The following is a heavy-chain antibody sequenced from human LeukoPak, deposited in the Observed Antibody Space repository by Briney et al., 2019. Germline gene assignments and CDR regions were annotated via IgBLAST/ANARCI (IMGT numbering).Heavy chain of an antibody. J-gene: IGHJ4*02. CDR3: ARHVAGPNFDY. D-gene: IGHD6-13*01. CDR2: IYYSGST. Sequence: PSETLPLTCTVSGGSISSSSYYWGWIRQPPGKGLEWIGSIYYSGSTNYNPSLKSRVTISVDTSKNQFSLKLSSVTAADTAVYYCARHVAGPNFDYWGQGTLVTVSS. CDR1: GGSISSSSYY. V-gene: IGHV4-39*01.